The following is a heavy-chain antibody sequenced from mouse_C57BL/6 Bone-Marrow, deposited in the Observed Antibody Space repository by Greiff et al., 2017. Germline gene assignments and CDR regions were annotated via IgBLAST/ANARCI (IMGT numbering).Heavy chain of an antibody. CDR1: GFNIKDDS. V-gene: IGHV14-4*01. J-gene: IGHJ2*01. CDR2: IDPENGDT. Sequence: VQLKQSGAELVRPGASVKLSCTASGFNIKDDSMHWVKQRPEQGLEWIGWIDPENGDTEYASKFQGKATITADNSSNTAYLQLSSLTSEDTAVYYCTTWNLLLRYLDYWGQGTTLTVSS. CDR3: TTWNLLLRYLDY. D-gene: IGHD1-1*01.